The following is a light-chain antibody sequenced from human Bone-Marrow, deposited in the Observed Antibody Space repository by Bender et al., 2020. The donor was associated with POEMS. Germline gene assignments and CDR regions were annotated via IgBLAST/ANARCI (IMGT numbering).Light chain of an antibody. V-gene: IGLV1-44*01. CDR2: GND. Sequence: QSGLTQPPSASGTPGQRVTISCSGTYSNIGNNPVNWYQHLPGTAPKLLISGNDGRPSGVPARFSGSKSGNTASLTISGLQAEDEADYYCSSFSTGNIVVFGGGTRVTVL. CDR3: SSFSTGNIVV. CDR1: YSNIGNNP. J-gene: IGLJ2*01.